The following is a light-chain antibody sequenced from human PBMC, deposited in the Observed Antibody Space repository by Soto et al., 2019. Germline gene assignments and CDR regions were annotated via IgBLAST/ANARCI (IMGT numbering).Light chain of an antibody. CDR3: PQTSQTPKT. Sequence: AIRMTQSPSSFSASTGDRVTITCRASQGISSYLAWYQQKPGKAPKLLIYAASTLQSGVPSRVSGTGSGTDFTLTSSSLQPEDFATYDCPQTSQTPKTFGQGTQVDIK. J-gene: IGKJ1*01. CDR1: QGISSY. V-gene: IGKV1-8*01. CDR2: AAS.